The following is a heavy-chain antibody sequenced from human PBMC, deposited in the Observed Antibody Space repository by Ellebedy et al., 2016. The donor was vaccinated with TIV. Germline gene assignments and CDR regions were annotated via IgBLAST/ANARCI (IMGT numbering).Heavy chain of an antibody. J-gene: IGHJ4*02. CDR2: MNPNSGNT. Sequence: ASVKVSXKASGYTFTSYDINWVRQATGQGLEWMGWMNPNSGNTGYAQKFQGRVTMTRNTSISTAYMELSSLRSEDTAVYYCARGRRNQPLLYAYWGQGTLVTVSS. V-gene: IGHV1-8*01. CDR1: GYTFTSYD. CDR3: ARGRRNQPLLYAY. D-gene: IGHD2-2*02.